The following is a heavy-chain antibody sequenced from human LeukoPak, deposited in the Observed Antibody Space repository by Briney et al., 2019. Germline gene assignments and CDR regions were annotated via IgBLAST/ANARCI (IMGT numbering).Heavy chain of an antibody. CDR3: AIITVTTSPFDY. CDR1: GYTFTGYY. CDR2: INPHRGDT. V-gene: IGHV1-2*02. J-gene: IGHJ4*02. D-gene: IGHD4-17*01. Sequence: ASVKVSCKSSGYTFTGYYMHWLRQAPGQGLDWMGWINPHRGDTNDAQKFQGRVTMTRDTSISTAYMELSSLRSDDTAVYYCAIITVTTSPFDYWGQGTLVTVSS.